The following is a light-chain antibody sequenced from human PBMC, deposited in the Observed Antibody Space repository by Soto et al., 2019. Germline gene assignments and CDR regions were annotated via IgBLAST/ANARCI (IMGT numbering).Light chain of an antibody. CDR3: GSYTTSSNYV. CDR1: ISDVGSYNY. Sequence: QSALTQPASVSGSPGQSITISCTGTISDVGSYNYVSWYQQYPGKAPKLMIYDVSTRPSGVSDRFSGSKSGNTASLTISGLRAEDEADYYCGSYTTSSNYVLGTGTKLTVL. CDR2: DVS. J-gene: IGLJ1*01. V-gene: IGLV2-14*03.